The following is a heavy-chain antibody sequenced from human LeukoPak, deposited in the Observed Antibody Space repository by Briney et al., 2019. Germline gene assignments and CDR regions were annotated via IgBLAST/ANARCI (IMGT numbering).Heavy chain of an antibody. Sequence: GRSLRLSCAASGFMFSTYWMTWVRQAPGKGLEWVANIKPDGSETYYVDSVKGRFTISRDNTKNLLYLQMNSLRGEDAAVYHCGGFGYEAGVDLWGQGTLVSVSS. CDR3: GGFGYEAGVDL. CDR2: IKPDGSET. D-gene: IGHD2-15*01. CDR1: GFMFSTYW. V-gene: IGHV3-7*01. J-gene: IGHJ4*02.